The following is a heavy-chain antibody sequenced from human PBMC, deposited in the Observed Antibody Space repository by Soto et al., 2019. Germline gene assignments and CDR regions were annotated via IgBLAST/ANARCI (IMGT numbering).Heavy chain of an antibody. V-gene: IGHV4-31*03. D-gene: IGHD3-9*01. J-gene: IGHJ4*02. CDR3: ARGRGIILTGYYPQLDY. Sequence: SETLSLTCTVSGGSISSGGYYWSWIRQDPGKGLEWIGYIYYSGSTYYNPSLKSRVTISVDTSKNQFSLKLSSVTAADTAVYYCARGRGIILTGYYPQLDYWGQGTLVTVSS. CDR2: IYYSGST. CDR1: GGSISSGGYY.